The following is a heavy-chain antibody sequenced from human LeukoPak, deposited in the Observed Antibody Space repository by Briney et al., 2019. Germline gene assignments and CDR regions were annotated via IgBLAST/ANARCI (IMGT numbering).Heavy chain of an antibody. CDR2: FYPEDSET. Sequence: VASLKVSCKVSLYTLTELSLHWVRQAPGKGGERVGGFYPEDSETIYAQKCQGRVTMTEDTSTDTAYMELSSLRSEDTAVYYCASSRSAYFDYWGQGTLVTVSS. CDR3: ASSRSAYFDY. V-gene: IGHV1-24*01. CDR1: LYTLTELS. J-gene: IGHJ4*02.